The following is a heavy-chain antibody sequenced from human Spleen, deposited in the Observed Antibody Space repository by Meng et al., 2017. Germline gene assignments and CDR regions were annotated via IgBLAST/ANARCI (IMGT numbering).Heavy chain of an antibody. CDR1: GPRFSNSA. J-gene: IGHJ4*02. CDR3: AADHTEEDFDY. V-gene: IGHV1-58*01. Sequence: SVKVSCKASGPRFSNSAVQWVRQVRGQGLEWIGWIVVGSGSTKFAQKFQGRVTITTDMSTKTSYMVLSSLRSDDTAVYYCAADHTEEDFDYWGQVTLVTVSS. CDR2: IVVGSGST.